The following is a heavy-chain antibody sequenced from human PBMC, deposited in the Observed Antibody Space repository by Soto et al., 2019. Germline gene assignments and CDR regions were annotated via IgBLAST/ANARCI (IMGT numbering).Heavy chain of an antibody. CDR1: GFALTTYS. D-gene: IGHD4-17*01. CDR2: ISVYSGRT. J-gene: IGHJ4*02. CDR3: ARRYGDASSSSGFDY. V-gene: IGHV1-18*04. Sequence: GSVKVCFKASGFALTTYSFALVRQAPGQGLEWIAWISVYSGRTNFAQKVQGRMTVTTDTSTGTAYMELRSLRSDDTAVYFCARRYGDASSSSGFDYWGQGTLVTVSS.